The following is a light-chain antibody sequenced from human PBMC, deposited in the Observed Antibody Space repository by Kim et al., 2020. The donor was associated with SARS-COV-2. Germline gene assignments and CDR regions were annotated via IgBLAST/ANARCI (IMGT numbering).Light chain of an antibody. Sequence: DIQMIQSPSSLSASVGDRVTITCRASQSIINYLNWYQQKPGKAPKLLIHGASTLQSRAPARFSGSGSGTDFILTISSLQPEDFATYYCQQSNSLPQITFGQGTRLEIK. V-gene: IGKV1-39*01. CDR1: QSIINY. J-gene: IGKJ5*01. CDR2: GAS. CDR3: QQSNSLPQIT.